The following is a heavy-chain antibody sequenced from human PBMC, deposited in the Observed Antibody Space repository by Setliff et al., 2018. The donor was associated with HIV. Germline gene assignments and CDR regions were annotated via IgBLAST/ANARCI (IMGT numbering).Heavy chain of an antibody. CDR3: AHRNGGYYGSGSFIDY. CDR2: IYWNNDK. V-gene: IGHV2-5*01. Sequence: SGPTLVNPTQTLTLTCTFSGFSLSTSGVGVGWIRQPPGKALEWLALIYWNNDKRYSPSLKNRLTITKDTSKNQVVLTLTNMDPVDTATYYCAHRNGGYYGSGSFIDYWGQGTLVTVSS. J-gene: IGHJ4*02. CDR1: GFSLSTSGVG. D-gene: IGHD3-10*01.